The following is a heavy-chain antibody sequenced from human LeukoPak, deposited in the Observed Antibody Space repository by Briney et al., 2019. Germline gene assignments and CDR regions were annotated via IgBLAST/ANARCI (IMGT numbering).Heavy chain of an antibody. CDR1: GGSISSYY. J-gene: IGHJ4*02. Sequence: PSETLSLTCTVSGGSISSYYWGWIRQPPGKGLEWIGSIYYSGSTYYNPSLKSRVTISVDTSKNQFSLKLSSVTAADTAVYYCARAYSSGRDYWGQGTLVTVSS. V-gene: IGHV4-39*07. D-gene: IGHD6-19*01. CDR2: IYYSGST. CDR3: ARAYSSGRDY.